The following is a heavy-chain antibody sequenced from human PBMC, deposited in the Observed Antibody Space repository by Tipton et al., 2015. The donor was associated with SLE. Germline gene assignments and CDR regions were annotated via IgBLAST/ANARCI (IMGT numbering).Heavy chain of an antibody. CDR3: VRGNGWLPAY. D-gene: IGHD6-19*01. J-gene: IGHJ4*02. V-gene: IGHV3-7*01. Sequence: SLRLSCVASGFSFDDYAMHWVRQAPGKGPEWVANIKQDGSDKFYADSLKGRFTISRDNAKNSLHLEMNSLRTEDTGVYYCVRGNGWLPAYWGQGTLVTVSS. CDR2: IKQDGSDK. CDR1: GFSFDDYA.